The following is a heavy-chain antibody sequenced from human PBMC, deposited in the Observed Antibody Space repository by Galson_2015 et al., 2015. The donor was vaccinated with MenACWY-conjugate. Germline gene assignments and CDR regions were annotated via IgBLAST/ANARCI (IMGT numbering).Heavy chain of an antibody. V-gene: IGHV3-30*18. D-gene: IGHD4-17*01. CDR3: AKGVSTVPTDRLDY. J-gene: IGHJ4*02. CDR2: ISYDGSNK. CDR1: GFTFSSYG. Sequence: SLRLSCAASGFTFSSYGMHWVRQAPGKGLEWVAVISYDGSNKYYADSVKGRFTISRDNSKNTLYLQMNSLRAGDTAVYYCAKGVSTVPTDRLDYWGQGPLVTASS.